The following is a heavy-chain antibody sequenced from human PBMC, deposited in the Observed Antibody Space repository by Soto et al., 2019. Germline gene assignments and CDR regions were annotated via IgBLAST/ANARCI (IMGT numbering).Heavy chain of an antibody. CDR2: ISYDGSNK. CDR1: GFSLSSYA. J-gene: IGHJ4*02. Sequence: GALRVPCAASGFSLSSYATHWVRQAPGRGLEWVAVISYDGSNKYYADSVKGRFTISRDNSKNTLYLQMKSLRAEDTAVYYCAKDSPDSSSWYPIGPVEYWGQGTLVTVSA. V-gene: IGHV3-30*18. CDR3: AKDSPDSSSWYPIGPVEY. D-gene: IGHD6-13*01.